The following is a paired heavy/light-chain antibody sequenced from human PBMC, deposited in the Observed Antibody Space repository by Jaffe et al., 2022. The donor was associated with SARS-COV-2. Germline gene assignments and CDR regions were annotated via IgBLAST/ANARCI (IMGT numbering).Light chain of an antibody. J-gene: IGLJ2*01. CDR3: QVWDSSSDHP. CDR2: YDS. Sequence: SYVLTQPPSVSVAPGKTARITCGGNNIGSKSVHWYQQKPGQAPVLVIYYDSDRPSGIPERFSGSNSGNTATLTISRVEAGDEADYYCQVWDSSSDHPFGGGTKLTVL. CDR1: NIGSKS. V-gene: IGLV3-21*04.
Heavy chain of an antibody. Sequence: QVQLVQSGSELKKPGASVKVSCKASGYTFTSYAMNWVRQAPGQGLEWMGWINTNTGNPTYAQGFTGRFVFSLDTSVSTAYLQISSLKAEDTAVYYCARTHYYGSGSYYRYYYYYYMDVWGKGTTVTVSS. D-gene: IGHD3-10*01. CDR2: INTNTGNP. V-gene: IGHV7-4-1*02. J-gene: IGHJ6*03. CDR3: ARTHYYGSGSYYRYYYYYYMDV. CDR1: GYTFTSYA.